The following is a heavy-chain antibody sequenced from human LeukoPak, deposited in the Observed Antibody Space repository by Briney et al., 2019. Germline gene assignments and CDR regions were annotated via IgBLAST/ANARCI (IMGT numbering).Heavy chain of an antibody. J-gene: IGHJ4*02. D-gene: IGHD6-19*01. Sequence: ASVKVSFKASGYTFTGYYMHWVRQAPGQGLEWMGWINPNSGGTNYAQKFQGWVTMTRDTSISTAYMELSSLRSEDTAVYYCAREQTEYSSGWYYYTRVRGPMDYWGQGTLVTVSS. CDR1: GYTFTGYY. CDR3: AREQTEYSSGWYYYTRVRGPMDY. V-gene: IGHV1-2*04. CDR2: INPNSGGT.